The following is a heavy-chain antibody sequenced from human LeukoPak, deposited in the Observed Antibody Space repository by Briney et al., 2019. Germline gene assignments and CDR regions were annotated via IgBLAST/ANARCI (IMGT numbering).Heavy chain of an antibody. J-gene: IGHJ4*02. V-gene: IGHV3-30-3*01. CDR1: GFTFSSYA. D-gene: IGHD3-10*01. CDR2: ISYDGSNK. Sequence: GGSLRLSCAASGFTFSSYAMHWVRQAPGKGLEWVAVISYDGSNKYYADSVKGRFTIPRDNSKNTLYLQMNSLRAEDTAVYYCARETAGGGPFDYWGQGTLVTVSS. CDR3: ARETAGGGPFDY.